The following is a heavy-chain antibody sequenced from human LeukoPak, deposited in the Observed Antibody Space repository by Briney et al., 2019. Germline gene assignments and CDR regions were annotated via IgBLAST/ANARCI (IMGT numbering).Heavy chain of an antibody. CDR3: TRRMRGLGSYSDAFDI. D-gene: IGHD3-10*01. CDR1: GFTFSSYG. Sequence: PGGSLRLSCAASGFTFSSYGMNWVRQAPGKGLEWVLYISSSSSIIYYEDSVKGRFTISRDNAKNSFYLQMNSLRAGDTAVYFCTRRMRGLGSYSDAFDIWGQGTMVTVSS. CDR2: ISSSSSII. V-gene: IGHV3-48*04. J-gene: IGHJ3*02.